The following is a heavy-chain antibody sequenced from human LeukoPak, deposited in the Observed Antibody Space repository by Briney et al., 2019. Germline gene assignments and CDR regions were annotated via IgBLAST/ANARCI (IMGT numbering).Heavy chain of an antibody. D-gene: IGHD4-17*01. CDR1: GFTFSSYG. V-gene: IGHV3-33*01. CDR3: ARDTYDDYVPLDY. CDR2: IWYDGSNK. J-gene: IGHJ4*02. Sequence: PGGSLRLSCAASGFTFSSYGMHWVRQAPGQGVEWGGVIWYDGSNKYYADSVKGRFTISRDDSKNTLYLQMNSLRAEDTAVYYCARDTYDDYVPLDYWGQGTLVTVSS.